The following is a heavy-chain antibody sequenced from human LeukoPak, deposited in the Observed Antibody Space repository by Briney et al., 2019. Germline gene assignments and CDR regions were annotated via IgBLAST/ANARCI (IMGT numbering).Heavy chain of an antibody. CDR1: GFTFSSYA. J-gene: IGHJ6*03. CDR2: ISGSGGST. Sequence: GGSLRLSCAASGFTFSSYAMSWVRQAPGKGLEWVSAISGSGGSTYYADSVKGRFTISRDNSKNTLYLQMNSLRAEDTAVYYCAKDYDFHSYYYMDVWGKGTTVTVSS. D-gene: IGHD3-3*01. CDR3: AKDYDFHSYYYMDV. V-gene: IGHV3-23*01.